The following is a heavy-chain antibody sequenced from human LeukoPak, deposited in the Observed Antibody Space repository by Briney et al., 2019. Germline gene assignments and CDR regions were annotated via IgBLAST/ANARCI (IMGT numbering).Heavy chain of an antibody. Sequence: SVKVSCKASGGTFSSYAISWVRQAPGQGLEWMGRIIPILGIANYAQKFQGRVTITADKSTSTAYMELSSLRSEDTAVYYCARLGLMDVVVVPAPLYYYGMDVWGQGTTVTVSS. V-gene: IGHV1-69*04. D-gene: IGHD2-2*03. CDR1: GGTFSSYA. CDR3: ARLGLMDVVVVPAPLYYYGMDV. J-gene: IGHJ6*02. CDR2: IIPILGIA.